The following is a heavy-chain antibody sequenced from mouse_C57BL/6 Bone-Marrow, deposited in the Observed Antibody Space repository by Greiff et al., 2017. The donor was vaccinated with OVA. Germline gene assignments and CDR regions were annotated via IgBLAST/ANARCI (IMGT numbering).Heavy chain of an antibody. Sequence: VKLVESGPELVKPGASVKISCKASGYTFTDYYINWVKQRPGQGLEWIGWIFPGSGSTYYNEKFKGKATLTVDKSSSTAYMLLSSLTSEDSAVYFCARWDSLFYAMDYWGQGTSVTVSS. CDR1: GYTFTDYY. V-gene: IGHV1-75*01. CDR3: ARWDSLFYAMDY. CDR2: IFPGSGST. J-gene: IGHJ4*01. D-gene: IGHD4-1*01.